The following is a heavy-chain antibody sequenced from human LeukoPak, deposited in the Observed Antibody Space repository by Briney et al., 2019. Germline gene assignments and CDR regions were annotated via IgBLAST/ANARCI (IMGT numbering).Heavy chain of an antibody. D-gene: IGHD3-10*01. Sequence: ASVKVSCKASGYTFTNFAMNWVRQAPGQGLEWMGWVNTATGSPTYAQGFTGRFVFSFDTSVSTAFLQISSLKAEDTAVYYCARDPSSGGIWGPGTMVTVSS. CDR3: ARDPSSGGI. CDR2: VNTATGSP. J-gene: IGHJ3*02. V-gene: IGHV7-4-1*02. CDR1: GYTFTNFA.